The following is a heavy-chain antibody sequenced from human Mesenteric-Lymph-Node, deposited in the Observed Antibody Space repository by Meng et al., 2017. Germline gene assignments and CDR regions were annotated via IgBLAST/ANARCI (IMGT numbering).Heavy chain of an antibody. CDR3: VKDRYYYDSSGRQYYFDS. CDR1: GFTFSSYA. J-gene: IGHJ4*02. V-gene: IGHV3-23*01. CDR2: ISGSGGAT. Sequence: GESLKISCAASGFTFSSYAMSWVRQAPGKGPNWVSGISGSGGATHYADSVKGRFSISRDNSKNTTYLQMNSLGVEDTAVYYCVKDRYYYDSSGRQYYFDSWGQGTLVTVSS. D-gene: IGHD3-22*01.